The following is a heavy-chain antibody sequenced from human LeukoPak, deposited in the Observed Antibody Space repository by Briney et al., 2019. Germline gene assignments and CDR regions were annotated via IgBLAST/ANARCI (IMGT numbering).Heavy chain of an antibody. J-gene: IGHJ4*02. CDR2: INPSGGST. Sequence: ASVKVSCKASGYTFTSYYMHWVRQAPGQGLEWMGIINPSGGSTSYAQKFQGRVTMTRDMSTSTVYMELSSLRSEDTAVYYCARSRFHIAAAGTNSYYFDYWGQGTLVTVSS. CDR3: ARSRFHIAAAGTNSYYFDY. CDR1: GYTFTSYY. V-gene: IGHV1-46*01. D-gene: IGHD6-13*01.